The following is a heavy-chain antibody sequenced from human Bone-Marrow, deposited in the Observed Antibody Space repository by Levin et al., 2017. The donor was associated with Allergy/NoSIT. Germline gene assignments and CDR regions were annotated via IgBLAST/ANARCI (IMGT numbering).Heavy chain of an antibody. CDR1: GDDFNSYV. D-gene: IGHD3-16*01. Sequence: SVKVSCKASGDDFNSYVIIWVRQAPGQGLEWMGRITPVFGTPKNAQKFQGRLTISADTSTRTVYMELRNLRSEDTAVYYCVRSYDSSAWAFNIWGQGTTIIVSS. CDR2: ITPVFGTP. CDR3: VRSYDSSAWAFNI. V-gene: IGHV1-69*06. J-gene: IGHJ6*02.